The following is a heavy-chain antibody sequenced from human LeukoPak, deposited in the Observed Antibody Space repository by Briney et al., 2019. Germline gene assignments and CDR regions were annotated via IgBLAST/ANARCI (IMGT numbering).Heavy chain of an antibody. V-gene: IGHV1-3*01. J-gene: IGHJ4*02. CDR2: INADDGNT. CDR3: AKGVRIAAAGLFDY. D-gene: IGHD6-13*01. Sequence: ASVKVSCKTSGYTFTTYAIHWVRQAPGQRLEWMGLINADDGNTRYSQRFQGRVTITRDTSANTAYMELSSLRFEDTAVYYCAKGVRIAAAGLFDYWGQGTLVTVSS. CDR1: GYTFTTYA.